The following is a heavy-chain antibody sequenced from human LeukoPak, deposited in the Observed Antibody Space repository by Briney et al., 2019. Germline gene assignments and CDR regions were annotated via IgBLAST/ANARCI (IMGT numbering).Heavy chain of an antibody. J-gene: IGHJ6*03. V-gene: IGHV1-2*02. CDR2: INPNSGGT. Sequence: ASVKVSCKASGYTFTGYYMHWVRQAPGQGLEWMGWINPNSGGTNYAQKFQGRVTMTRDTSISTAYMELSRLRSDDTAVYYCARDRFDDRSGYYHHYYYYMDVWGKGTTVTVSS. D-gene: IGHD3-22*01. CDR3: ARDRFDDRSGYYHHYYYYMDV. CDR1: GYTFTGYY.